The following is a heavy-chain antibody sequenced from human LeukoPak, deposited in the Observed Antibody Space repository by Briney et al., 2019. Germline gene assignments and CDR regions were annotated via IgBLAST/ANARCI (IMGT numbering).Heavy chain of an antibody. J-gene: IGHJ4*02. CDR3: ARELTIFGVVIGYFDY. CDR2: ISYDGSNK. Sequence: GGSLRLSCAASGFTFSSYWMSWVRQAPGKGLEWVAVISYDGSNKYYADSVKGRFTISRDNSKNTLYLQMNSLRAEDTAVYYCARELTIFGVVIGYFDYWGQGTLVTVSS. CDR1: GFTFSSYW. D-gene: IGHD3-3*01. V-gene: IGHV3-30-3*01.